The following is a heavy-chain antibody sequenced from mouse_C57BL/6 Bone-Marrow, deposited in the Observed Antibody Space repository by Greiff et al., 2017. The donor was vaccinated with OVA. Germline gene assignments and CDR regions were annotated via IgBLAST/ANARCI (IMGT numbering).Heavy chain of an antibody. V-gene: IGHV1-7*01. CDR1: GYTFTSYW. D-gene: IGHD2-4*01. Sequence: QVQLQQSGAELAKPGASVKLSCKASGYTFTSYWMHWVKQRPGQGLEWIGYITPSSGYPKYNQKFQDKATLTADTSSSTAYMQLSSLTYEDSADYYCAGWGHDDYDGGPWYFDVWGTGTTVTVSS. J-gene: IGHJ1*03. CDR2: ITPSSGYP. CDR3: AGWGHDDYDGGPWYFDV.